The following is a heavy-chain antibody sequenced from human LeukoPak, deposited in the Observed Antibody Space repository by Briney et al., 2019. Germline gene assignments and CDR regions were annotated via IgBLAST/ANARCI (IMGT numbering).Heavy chain of an antibody. CDR3: GRDTAVAHLYAY. CDR2: IKQDGSEK. CDR1: GFTVINNY. D-gene: IGHD6-19*01. Sequence: PGGSLRLSCAASGFTVINNYMGWVRQAPGKGLERVANIKQDGSEKYYVDSVKGRFTISRDNAKNSLYLQMNSLRAEDTALYYCGRDTAVAHLYAYWGQGALVTVSS. J-gene: IGHJ4*02. V-gene: IGHV3-7*01.